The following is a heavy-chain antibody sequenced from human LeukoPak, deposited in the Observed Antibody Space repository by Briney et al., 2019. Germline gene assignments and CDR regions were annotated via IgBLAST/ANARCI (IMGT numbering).Heavy chain of an antibody. Sequence: SETLSLTCAVYGGSFSGYYWSWIRQPPGKGLEWIGEINHSGSTNYNPSLKSRVTISVDTSKNQFSLKLSSVTAADTAVYYCARKEVWGRYRDAFDIWGQGTMVTVSS. CDR3: ARKEVWGRYRDAFDI. V-gene: IGHV4-34*01. CDR2: INHSGST. D-gene: IGHD3-16*02. J-gene: IGHJ3*02. CDR1: GGSFSGYY.